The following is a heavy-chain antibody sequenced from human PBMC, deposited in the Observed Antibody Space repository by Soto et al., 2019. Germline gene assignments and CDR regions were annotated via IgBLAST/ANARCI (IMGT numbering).Heavy chain of an antibody. J-gene: IGHJ4*02. V-gene: IGHV4-59*01. D-gene: IGHD2-15*01. Sequence: SETLSLTCTVSSGSISGYYWSWIRQPPGKGLEWIGYIYYIGSTTYNPSLKSRVTISVDTSKNQFSLTLNSVTAADTALYYCARRYCSGVSCYSGFDYRGQGTLVTVSS. CDR2: IYYIGST. CDR1: SGSISGYY. CDR3: ARRYCSGVSCYSGFDY.